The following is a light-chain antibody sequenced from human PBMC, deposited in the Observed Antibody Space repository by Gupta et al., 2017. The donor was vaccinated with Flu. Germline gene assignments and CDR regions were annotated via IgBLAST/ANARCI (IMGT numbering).Light chain of an antibody. CDR3: SSYTSSSAGV. J-gene: IGLJ3*02. CDR1: SSDVGGYNY. Sequence: QSALTQPASVSGSPGQSITISCTGTSSDVGGYNYVSWYQQHPGKAPNLMIYEVSNRLSGVSNRFAGSKSGTTALLTISGLQAEDDAYYYCSSYTSSSAGVLGGGTKLTVL. CDR2: EVS. V-gene: IGLV2-14*01.